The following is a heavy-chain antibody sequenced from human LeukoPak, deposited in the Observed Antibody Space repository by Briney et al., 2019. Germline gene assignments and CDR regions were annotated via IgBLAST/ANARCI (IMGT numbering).Heavy chain of an antibody. CDR1: GESFSAYS. J-gene: IGHJ5*02. Sequence: SETLSLTCAVYGESFSAYSWNWIRQSPGKGLKWIGEINHSGSTNYNPSLKSRVTISVDTSKNQTSKRQFSLKLNSVTAAGTAVYYCTRERSTPGINWFDPWGQGTLVTVSS. CDR2: INHSGST. CDR3: TRERSTPGINWFDP. D-gene: IGHD2-2*01. V-gene: IGHV4-34*01.